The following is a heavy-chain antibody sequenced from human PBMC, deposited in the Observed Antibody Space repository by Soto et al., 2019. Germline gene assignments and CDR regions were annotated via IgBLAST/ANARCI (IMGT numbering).Heavy chain of an antibody. Sequence: QVQLVESGGGVVQPGRSLRLSCAASGFTFSSYGMHWVRQAPGKGLAWVAVISYDGSNKYYADSVKGRFTISRDNSKNTLYLQMNSLRAEDTAVDYCAKASVAGGGMDVWGQEATVTVSS. CDR3: AKASVAGGGMDV. CDR2: ISYDGSNK. J-gene: IGHJ6*02. V-gene: IGHV3-30*18. CDR1: GFTFSSYG. D-gene: IGHD1-26*01.